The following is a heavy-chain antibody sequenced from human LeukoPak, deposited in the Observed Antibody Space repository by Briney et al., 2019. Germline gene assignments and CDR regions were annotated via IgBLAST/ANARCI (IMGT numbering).Heavy chain of an antibody. Sequence: KPSETLSLTCSVSGGSTSSYYWSWIRQPPGKGLEWIGYISDSGSTNYNPSLKSRVTMLVDTSRNQFSLKLSSVTAADTAVYYCATIAAYGGGWYTIAYWGQGTLVTVSS. CDR3: ATIAAYGGGWYTIAY. J-gene: IGHJ4*02. CDR2: ISDSGST. D-gene: IGHD6-19*01. V-gene: IGHV4-59*08. CDR1: GGSTSSYY.